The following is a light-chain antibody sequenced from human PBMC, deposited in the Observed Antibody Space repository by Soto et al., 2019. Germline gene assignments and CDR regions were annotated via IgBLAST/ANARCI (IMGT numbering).Light chain of an antibody. CDR1: QSVGRK. CDR3: QQYDKWFSIT. Sequence: EIVMTQSPATLPVSPGERVTLSCRASQSVGRKLVWYQQKAGQAPRPLIFDASTRATGIPARFSGSGSGTEITLTISRLEPEDFAVYYCQQYDKWFSITFGQGTRLEIK. J-gene: IGKJ5*01. CDR2: DAS. V-gene: IGKV3-15*01.